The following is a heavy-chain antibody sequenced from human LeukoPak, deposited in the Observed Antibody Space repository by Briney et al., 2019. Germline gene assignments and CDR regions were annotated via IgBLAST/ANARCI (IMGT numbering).Heavy chain of an antibody. CDR1: GYSISSGSY. V-gene: IGHV4-38-2*02. Sequence: SETLSLTCAVSGYSISSGSYWGWIRPPPGKGLEWIENIYHSGSNYYNPSLKSRVTISVDTSKNQFSLKLSSVTAADTAVYYCARDPGQWPPMYYFDYWGQGTLVTVSS. CDR2: IYHSGSN. J-gene: IGHJ4*02. D-gene: IGHD6-19*01. CDR3: ARDPGQWPPMYYFDY.